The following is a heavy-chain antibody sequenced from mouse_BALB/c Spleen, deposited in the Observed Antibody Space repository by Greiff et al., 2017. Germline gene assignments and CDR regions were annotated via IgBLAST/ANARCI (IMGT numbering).Heavy chain of an antibody. CDR1: GYSFTGYT. D-gene: IGHD2-2*01. V-gene: IGHV1-39*01. Sequence: VQLQQSGPELVKPGASMKISCTASGYSFTGYTMTWVKQSQGKNLEWIGLINPYNGGTCYNQKFKDKATLTVDKSSSTPYMQLSSPKSEDSAVYYCTRGLRRGWFAYWGQGTLVTVSA. CDR3: TRGLRRGWFAY. CDR2: INPYNGGT. J-gene: IGHJ3*01.